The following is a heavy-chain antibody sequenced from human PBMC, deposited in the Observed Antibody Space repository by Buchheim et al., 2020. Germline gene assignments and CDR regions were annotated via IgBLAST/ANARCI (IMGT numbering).Heavy chain of an antibody. CDR2: INHSGST. CDR3: ARGSGGYYGSGSYYYYYGMDV. Sequence: QVQLQQWGAGLLKPSETLSLTCAVYGGSFSGYYWSWIRQPPGKGLEWIGEINHSGSTNYNPSPKSRVTISVDTSKNQFSRKLSSVTAADTAVYYCARGSGGYYGSGSYYYYYGMDVWGQGTT. J-gene: IGHJ6*02. D-gene: IGHD3-10*01. CDR1: GGSFSGYY. V-gene: IGHV4-34*01.